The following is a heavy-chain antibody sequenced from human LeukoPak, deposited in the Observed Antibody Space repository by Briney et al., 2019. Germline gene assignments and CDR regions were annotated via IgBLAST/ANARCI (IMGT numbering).Heavy chain of an antibody. V-gene: IGHV4-59*01. D-gene: IGHD5-24*01. Sequence: PSETLSLTCTVSGGSISSYYWSWIRQPPGKGLEWIGYICYSGSTNYNPSLKSRVTISVDTSKNQFSLKLSSVTAADTAVYYCAREAEMARGPFDYWGQGTLVTVSS. CDR3: AREAEMARGPFDY. CDR2: ICYSGST. J-gene: IGHJ4*02. CDR1: GGSISSYY.